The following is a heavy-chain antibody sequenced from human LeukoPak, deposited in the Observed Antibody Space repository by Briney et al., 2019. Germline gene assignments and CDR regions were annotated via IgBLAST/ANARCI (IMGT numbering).Heavy chain of an antibody. CDR2: IIPIFGTA. V-gene: IGHV1-69*05. D-gene: IGHD3-3*01. J-gene: IGHJ4*02. CDR3: ALVGSGSRNFDY. CDR1: GGTFSSYA. Sequence: SVKVSCKASGGTFSSYAISWVRQAPGQGLEWMGGIIPIFGTANYAQKLQGRVTITTDESTSTPYMALCTLRSQDTAVYHCALVGSGSRNFDYWGQGTLVTVSS.